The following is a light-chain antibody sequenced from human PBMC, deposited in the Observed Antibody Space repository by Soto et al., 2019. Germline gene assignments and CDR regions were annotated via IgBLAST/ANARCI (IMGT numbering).Light chain of an antibody. CDR2: GAS. J-gene: IGKJ3*01. CDR1: QSVSSSY. Sequence: EIVLTQSPGTLSLSPGERATLSCRASQSVSSSYLAWYQQKPGQAPRLLIYGASSRATGIPGRFSGSGSGTDFTLTISRLDPEDFSVYYCQQYGRSPFTFGPRTKVDIK. V-gene: IGKV3-20*01. CDR3: QQYGRSPFT.